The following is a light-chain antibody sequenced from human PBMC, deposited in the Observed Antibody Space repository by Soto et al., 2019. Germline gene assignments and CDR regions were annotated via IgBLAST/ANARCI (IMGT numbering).Light chain of an antibody. CDR2: EFG. CDR1: ASNVGGYNY. J-gene: IGLJ2*01. Sequence: QSVLTQPPSATGSPGQSVTISCTGAASNVGGYNYVSWYQQHPGKPPKLIISEFGERASGVPDRFSASKSGNTASLTVSGLQAEDEADYYCSSYAGSNNVIFGGGTKVTVL. V-gene: IGLV2-8*01. CDR3: SSYAGSNNVI.